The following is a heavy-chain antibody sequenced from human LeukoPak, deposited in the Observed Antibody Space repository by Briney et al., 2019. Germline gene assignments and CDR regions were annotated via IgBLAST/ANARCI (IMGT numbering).Heavy chain of an antibody. Sequence: PGGSLGLSCTTSGFTVTNYGINWVRQAPGKGLEWVAAIWYDGSKTSYTDSVKGRFTVSRDISKNTVYLQMNGLKAEDTAVYYCARDDCSTTPCYAYWGQGTLVTVSS. D-gene: IGHD2-2*01. CDR2: IWYDGSKT. CDR3: ARDDCSTTPCYAY. J-gene: IGHJ4*02. CDR1: GFTVTNYG. V-gene: IGHV3-33*01.